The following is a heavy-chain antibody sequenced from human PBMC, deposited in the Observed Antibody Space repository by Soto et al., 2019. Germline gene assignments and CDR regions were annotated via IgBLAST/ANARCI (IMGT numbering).Heavy chain of an antibody. Sequence: QVQLVQSGAEVKKPGASVKVSCKASGYTFTSYAMHWVRQAPGQRLEWMGWTNPGNGNTKYSQKSQGRVTITRHTSASTAYMELSSLRSEDTAVYYCARGSSSVTTFYFDLRGRGTLVTVSS. V-gene: IGHV1-3*01. CDR3: ARGSSSVTTFYFDL. CDR2: TNPGNGNT. D-gene: IGHD4-17*01. J-gene: IGHJ2*01. CDR1: GYTFTSYA.